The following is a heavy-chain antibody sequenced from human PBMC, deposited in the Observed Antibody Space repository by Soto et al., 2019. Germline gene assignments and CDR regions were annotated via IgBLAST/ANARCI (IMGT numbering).Heavy chain of an antibody. CDR1: GGTFSSYA. D-gene: IGHD3-22*01. V-gene: IGHV1-69*01. J-gene: IGHJ4*02. CDR2: IIPIFGTA. CDR3: ARGDYYDSSGYPFHYFDY. Sequence: QVQLVQSGAEVKKPGSSVKVSCKASGGTFSSYAISWVRQAPGQGLEWMGGIIPIFGTANYAQKFQGRVTITADESASTAYMELSSLRSEDTAVYYCARGDYYDSSGYPFHYFDYWGQGTLVTVSS.